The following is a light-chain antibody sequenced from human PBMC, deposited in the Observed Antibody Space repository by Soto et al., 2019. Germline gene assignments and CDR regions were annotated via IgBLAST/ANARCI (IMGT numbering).Light chain of an antibody. J-gene: IGKJ5*01. CDR3: QQRSIWPPIT. Sequence: DIVLTQSPATLSLAPGERATLSCRARQSVRSYLAGYQQKPGQAPRPLIYDASNRATGIPARFSGSGSGTDFTLTISSLVPEDFALYYCQQRSIWPPITFGQGTRLEMK. CDR2: DAS. V-gene: IGKV3-11*01. CDR1: QSVRSY.